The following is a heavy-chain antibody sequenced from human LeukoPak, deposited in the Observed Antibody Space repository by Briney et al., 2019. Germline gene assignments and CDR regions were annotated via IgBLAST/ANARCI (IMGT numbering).Heavy chain of an antibody. CDR2: ISGSGGST. D-gene: IGHD3-10*01. V-gene: IGHV3-23*01. CDR3: TTSRRITMVRGVIYFDY. Sequence: GGCLRLSCAASGFTFNSYAMSWVRQAPGKGLEWVSAISGSGGSTYYADSVKGRFTISRDNSKNTLYLQMNSLRAEDTAVYYCTTSRRITMVRGVIYFDYWGQGTLVTVSS. J-gene: IGHJ4*02. CDR1: GFTFNSYA.